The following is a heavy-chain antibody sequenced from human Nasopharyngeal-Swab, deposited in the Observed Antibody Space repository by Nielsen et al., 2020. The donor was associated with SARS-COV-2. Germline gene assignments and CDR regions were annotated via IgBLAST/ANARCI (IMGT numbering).Heavy chain of an antibody. CDR2: IGAAGGT. Sequence: GGSLRLSCAASGSTFSSNDMHWVRLPRGKGLEWVSAIGAAGGTYYPDSVKGRFTISRENAKNSLYLQMNSLRAEDTAIYYCVKGMPQSGGMDVWGKGTTVSVSS. J-gene: IGHJ6*03. CDR1: GSTFSSND. V-gene: IGHV3-13*01. CDR3: VKGMPQSGGMDV. D-gene: IGHD2-2*01.